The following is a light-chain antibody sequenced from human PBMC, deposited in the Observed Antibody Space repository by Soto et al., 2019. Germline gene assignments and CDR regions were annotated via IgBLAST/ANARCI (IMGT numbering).Light chain of an antibody. V-gene: IGKV3-11*01. Sequence: ETVLTQSPATLSLSPGERATLSCRASQSVSSYLAWYQQKPGQAPRLLISDASNRATGIPARFSGSGSGTDFPLTISSLEPEDVAVYDCQQRSNWPLTFGGGTKVEIK. J-gene: IGKJ4*01. CDR2: DAS. CDR3: QQRSNWPLT. CDR1: QSVSSY.